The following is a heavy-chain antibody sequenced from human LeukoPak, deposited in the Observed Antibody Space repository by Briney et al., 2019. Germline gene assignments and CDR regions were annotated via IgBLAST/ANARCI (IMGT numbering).Heavy chain of an antibody. CDR2: ISSSSTYI. CDR1: GFSFSDYY. J-gene: IGHJ4*02. D-gene: IGHD5-24*01. CDR3: ARGKNKATITGLDS. V-gene: IGHV3-21*01. Sequence: PGGSLRLSCAASGFSFSDYYMHWVRQAPGKGLEWVSAISSSSTYIYYADSVKGRFTISRDNAGNSVYLQMHGLRAEDTAVYFCARGKNKATITGLDSWGQGTLVTVSS.